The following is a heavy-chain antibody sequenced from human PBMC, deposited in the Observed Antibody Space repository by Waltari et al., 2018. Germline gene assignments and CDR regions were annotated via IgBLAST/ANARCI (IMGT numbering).Heavy chain of an antibody. J-gene: IGHJ4*02. CDR1: GASISSHY. CDR3: ARDKDSVAAL. CDR2: IYYRGST. V-gene: IGHV4-59*11. D-gene: IGHD2-15*01. Sequence: QVQLQASGPGLVKPSETLSLPCTVSGASISSHYWSWIRQPPWRGLEWIGYIYYRGSTNYNPSLKSRVTMSVDTSKNQFSLKLGSVTAADTAVYYCARDKDSVAALWGQGTLVTVSS.